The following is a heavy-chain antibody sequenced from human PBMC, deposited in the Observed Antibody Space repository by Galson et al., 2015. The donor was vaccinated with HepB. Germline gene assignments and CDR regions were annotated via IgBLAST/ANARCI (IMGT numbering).Heavy chain of an antibody. CDR2: IGTGDDT. J-gene: IGHJ5*02. CDR1: GFTFRSYA. CDR3: ARGAGAGWYIDS. V-gene: IGHV3-13*01. D-gene: IGHD6-19*01. Sequence: SLRLSCAASGFTFRSYAMHWVRQVPGKGLEWVSFIGTGDDTYYADSVKGRFTVSRENANNPTYLQMNTLRAGDTAIYYCARGAGAGWYIDSWGQGTLVTGSS.